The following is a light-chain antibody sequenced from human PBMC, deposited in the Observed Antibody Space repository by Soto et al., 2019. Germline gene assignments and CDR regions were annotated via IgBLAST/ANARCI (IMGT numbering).Light chain of an antibody. Sequence: EIVLTQSPATLSLSPGERATLSCRASQSVSSYLAWYQQKPGQAPRLLLYDASNRATGIPARFSGSGSGTDFTLTISSLEPEDFTVYYCQQRRNWPFTFGQGTRLEIK. V-gene: IGKV3-11*01. CDR3: QQRRNWPFT. CDR2: DAS. J-gene: IGKJ5*01. CDR1: QSVSSY.